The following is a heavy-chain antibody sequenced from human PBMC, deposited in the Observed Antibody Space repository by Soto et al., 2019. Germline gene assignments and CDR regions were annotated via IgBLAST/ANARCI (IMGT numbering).Heavy chain of an antibody. J-gene: IGHJ4*02. CDR3: ARDLGGLQGPNYFDY. CDR1: GYTFTSYG. Sequence: ASVKVSCKASGYTFTSYGISWVRQAPGQGLEWMGIISPSGGNTSYAQKFQGRVTMTRDTSTSTVYMELSSLRSEDTAVYYCARDLGGLQGPNYFDYWGQGTLVTVSS. D-gene: IGHD1-26*01. CDR2: ISPSGGNT. V-gene: IGHV1-46*01.